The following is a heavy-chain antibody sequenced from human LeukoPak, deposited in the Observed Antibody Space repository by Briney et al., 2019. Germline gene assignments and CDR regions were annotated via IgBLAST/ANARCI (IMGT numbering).Heavy chain of an antibody. CDR3: ARGASTFPFDY. CDR2: INHSGDT. V-gene: IGHV4-34*01. CDR1: GGSFSGYY. Sequence: SETLSLTCAVYGGSFSGYYWSWIRQPPGKGLEWIGEINHSGDTNYNPSLKSRITISVDTSQNLVSLNLTSVTAADTAVYYCARGASTFPFDYWGQGTLVTVSS. J-gene: IGHJ4*02. D-gene: IGHD3-16*01.